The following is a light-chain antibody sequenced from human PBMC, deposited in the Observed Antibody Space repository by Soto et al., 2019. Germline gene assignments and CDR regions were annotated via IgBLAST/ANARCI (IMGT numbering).Light chain of an antibody. CDR1: ENVRTF. V-gene: IGKV3-11*01. Sequence: EVGLTQSPATLSLSPGGRATRSCRASENVRTFVDWYQQKPGQAPRLLIYGASNRATGIPARFSGSGSGTDFTLTISNLEPEDFAVYYCQQHSHWPPWTFGQGTKVDIK. CDR3: QQHSHWPPWT. J-gene: IGKJ1*01. CDR2: GAS.